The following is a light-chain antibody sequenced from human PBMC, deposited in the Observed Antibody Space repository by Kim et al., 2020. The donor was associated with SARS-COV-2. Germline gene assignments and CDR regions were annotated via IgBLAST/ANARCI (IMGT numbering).Light chain of an antibody. J-gene: IGKJ4*01. Sequence: SPGERATTPSRASRSISNNLAWYQQKSGQPPRLLIYDASCRATGIPARFSGSGSGTAFTLTISSLQSEDFAVYYCQQYNNWPPCTFGGGTKVDIK. V-gene: IGKV3-15*01. CDR2: DAS. CDR1: RSISNN. CDR3: QQYNNWPPCT.